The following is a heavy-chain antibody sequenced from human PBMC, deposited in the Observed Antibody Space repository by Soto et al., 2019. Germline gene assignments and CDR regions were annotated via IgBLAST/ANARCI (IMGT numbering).Heavy chain of an antibody. CDR2: IWYDGSNK. CDR3: ARDRGGVAVAGYFDY. V-gene: IGHV3-33*01. D-gene: IGHD6-19*01. Sequence: GGSLRLSCAASGFTFSSYGMHWVRQAPGKGLEWVAVIWYDGSNKYYADSVKGRFTISRDNSKNTLYLQMNSLRAEDTAVYYCARDRGGVAVAGYFDYWGQGTLVTVSS. CDR1: GFTFSSYG. J-gene: IGHJ4*02.